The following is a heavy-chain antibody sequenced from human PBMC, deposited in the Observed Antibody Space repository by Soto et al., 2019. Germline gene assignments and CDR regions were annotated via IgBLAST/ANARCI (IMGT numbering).Heavy chain of an antibody. CDR2: IKQDGSEK. CDR3: ARSIAARLNWFDP. CDR1: GSTFSSYW. J-gene: IGHJ5*02. D-gene: IGHD6-6*01. V-gene: IGHV3-7*01. Sequence: GGSLRLSCASSGSTFSSYWMSWVRQAPGKGLEWVANIKQDGSEKYYVDSVKGRFTISRDNAKNSLYLQMNSLRAEDTAVYYCARSIAARLNWFDPWGQGTLVTVSS.